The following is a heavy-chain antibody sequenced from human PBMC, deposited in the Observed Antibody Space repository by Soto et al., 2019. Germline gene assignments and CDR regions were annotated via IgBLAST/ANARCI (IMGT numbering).Heavy chain of an antibody. Sequence: SVKVSCKASGGTFSSYAISWVRQAPGQGLEWMGGIIPIFGTANYAQKFQGRVTITADESTSTAYMELSSLRSEDTAVYYCARMVVVVPAAIAADHYYYYGMDVWGQGTTVTVSS. CDR1: GGTFSSYA. D-gene: IGHD2-2*01. J-gene: IGHJ6*02. CDR2: IIPIFGTA. V-gene: IGHV1-69*13. CDR3: ARMVVVVPAAIAADHYYYYGMDV.